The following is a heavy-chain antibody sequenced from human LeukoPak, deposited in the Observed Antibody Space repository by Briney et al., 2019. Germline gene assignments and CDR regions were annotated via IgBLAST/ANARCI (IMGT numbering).Heavy chain of an antibody. Sequence: SVKVSCKASGGTFSSYAISWVRQAPGQGLEWMGRIIPILGIANYAQKFQGRVTITTDESTSTAYMELSSLRSEDTAVYYCARGRGSYYDIGDYWGQGTLVTVSS. CDR3: ARGRGSYYDIGDY. CDR2: IIPILGIA. V-gene: IGHV1-69*04. J-gene: IGHJ4*02. CDR1: GGTFSSYA. D-gene: IGHD1-26*01.